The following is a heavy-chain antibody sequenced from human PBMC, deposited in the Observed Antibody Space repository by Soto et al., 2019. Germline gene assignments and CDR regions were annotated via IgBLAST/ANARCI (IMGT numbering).Heavy chain of an antibody. CDR1: GYTFTSYH. Sequence: QVQLVQSGAEVKKPGASVKVSCKTSGYTFTSYHISWVRQAPGQGLEWMGWISAYNTNTNYAQKFRGRVTMTTDTLTSTAFMELRILRSDDTAVYYCARDTAPTDYWGQGTLVTVSS. CDR3: ARDTAPTDY. D-gene: IGHD4-17*01. J-gene: IGHJ4*02. CDR2: ISAYNTNT. V-gene: IGHV1-18*01.